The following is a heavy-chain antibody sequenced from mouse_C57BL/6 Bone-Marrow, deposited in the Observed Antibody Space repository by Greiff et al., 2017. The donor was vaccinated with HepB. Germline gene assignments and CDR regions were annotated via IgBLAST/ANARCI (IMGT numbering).Heavy chain of an antibody. Sequence: EVQLVESGGGLVQPGGSMKLSCVASGFTFSNYWMNWVRQSPEKGLEWVAQIRLKSDNYATHYAESVKGRFTISRDDSKSSVYLQMNNLRAEDTGIYYCTGDGNSWYFDVWGTGTTVTVSS. J-gene: IGHJ1*03. CDR3: TGDGNSWYFDV. CDR1: GFTFSNYW. CDR2: IRLKSDNYAT. V-gene: IGHV6-3*01. D-gene: IGHD2-1*01.